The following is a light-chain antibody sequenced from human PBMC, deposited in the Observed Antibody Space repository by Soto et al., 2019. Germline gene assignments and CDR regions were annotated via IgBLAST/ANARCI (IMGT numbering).Light chain of an antibody. V-gene: IGLV2-8*01. J-gene: IGLJ2*01. CDR2: EVS. Sequence: QSVLTQPPSASGSPGQSVTISCTGTSSDVGGYNFVSWYQQHPGKAPKLMIYEVSERPSGVPDRFSGSKSGNTASLTVSGLQAEDEADYYCSSYAGSNIVVFGGGTKVTGL. CDR3: SSYAGSNIVV. CDR1: SSDVGGYNF.